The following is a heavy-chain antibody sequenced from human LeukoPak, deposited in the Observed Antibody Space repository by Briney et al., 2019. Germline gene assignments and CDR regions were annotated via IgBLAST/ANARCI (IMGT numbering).Heavy chain of an antibody. CDR2: IIPIFGTA. D-gene: IGHD2-15*01. V-gene: IGHV1-69*05. Sequence: GASVKVSCKASGGTFSSYAISWVRQAPGQGLEWMGGIIPIFGTANYAQKFQGRVTITTDESTSTAYMELSSLRSEDTAVFYCARGGRGFCSGDTCYSEDYWGQGTLVTVSS. CDR3: ARGGRGFCSGDTCYSEDY. J-gene: IGHJ4*02. CDR1: GGTFSSYA.